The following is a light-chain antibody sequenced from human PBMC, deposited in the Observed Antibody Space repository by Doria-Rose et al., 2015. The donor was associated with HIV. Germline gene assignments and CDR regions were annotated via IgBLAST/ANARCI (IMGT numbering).Light chain of an antibody. V-gene: IGKV3-20*01. J-gene: IGKJ5*01. Sequence: VLTQSQGTLSVSPGERATLSCRASQRVKSRYLAWYQQKPGQAPRLLIYDASTRATGIPDRFSGRVSGIDVTLTISRLEPEDVAVYYCQQYGTSRGTFGQGTRLEIK. CDR1: QRVKSRY. CDR2: DAS. CDR3: QQYGTSRGT.